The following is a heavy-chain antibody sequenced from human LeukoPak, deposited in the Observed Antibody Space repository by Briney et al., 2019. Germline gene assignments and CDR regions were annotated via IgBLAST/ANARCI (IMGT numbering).Heavy chain of an antibody. CDR1: GFTFDDYT. CDR3: AKDPSPGYYGSGSGPDY. Sequence: GGSLRLSCAASGFTFDDYTMHWVHQAPGKGLEWVSLISWDGGSTYYADSVKGRFTISRDNSKNSLYLQLNSLRTEDTALYYCAKDPSPGYYGSGSGPDYWGQGTLVTVSS. V-gene: IGHV3-43*01. J-gene: IGHJ4*02. CDR2: ISWDGGST. D-gene: IGHD3-10*01.